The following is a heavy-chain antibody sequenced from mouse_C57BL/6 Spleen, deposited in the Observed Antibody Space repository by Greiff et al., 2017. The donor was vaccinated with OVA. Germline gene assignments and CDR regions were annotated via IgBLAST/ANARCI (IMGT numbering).Heavy chain of an antibody. CDR2: IYPGDGDP. CDR1: GYAFSSSW. V-gene: IGHV1-82*01. J-gene: IGHJ2*01. CDR3: ARDHYYGSSYFDY. D-gene: IGHD1-1*01. Sequence: QVQLQQSGPELVKPGASVKISCKASGYAFSSSWMNWVKQRPGKGLEWIGRIYPGDGDPNYNGKFKGKATLTADKSSSTAYMQLSSLTSEDSAVYFCARDHYYGSSYFDYWGQGTTLTVSS.